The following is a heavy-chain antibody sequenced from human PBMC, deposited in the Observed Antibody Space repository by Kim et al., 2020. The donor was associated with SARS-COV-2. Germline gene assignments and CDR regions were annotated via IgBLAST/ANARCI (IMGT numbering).Heavy chain of an antibody. CDR2: IYYSGRT. Sequence: SETLSLTCSVTGGSISSYFWSWIRQASGKGLEWIAYIYYSGRTHYSPSLQSRVTISVNSSKNQVSLTLRSVTAADTAVYYCARSRPVGRYFFGMDVWGQGTTVTVPS. D-gene: IGHD1-26*01. CDR1: GGSISSYF. V-gene: IGHV4-59*08. J-gene: IGHJ6*02. CDR3: ARSRPVGRYFFGMDV.